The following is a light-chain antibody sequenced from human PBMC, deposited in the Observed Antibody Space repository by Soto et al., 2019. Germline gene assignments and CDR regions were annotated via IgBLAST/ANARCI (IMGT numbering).Light chain of an antibody. CDR2: EVN. V-gene: IGLV2-23*02. Sequence: QSVLTQPASVSGSPGQSITISCSGTSSDVGNYDLVSWFQQYPGKAPKLMIYEVNKRPSGVSNRFSGSKSGNTASLTISGLQAEDEADYYCCSYAGSWTYVFGTGTKVTGL. CDR1: SSDVGNYDL. J-gene: IGLJ1*01. CDR3: CSYAGSWTYV.